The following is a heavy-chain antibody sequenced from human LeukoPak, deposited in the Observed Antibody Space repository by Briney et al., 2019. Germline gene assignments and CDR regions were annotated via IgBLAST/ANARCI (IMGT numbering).Heavy chain of an antibody. V-gene: IGHV3-23*01. CDR1: GFNLNNYA. J-gene: IGHJ4*02. CDR3: AKRAAIDH. Sequence: GGSLRLSCAASGFNLNNYAMNWVRQAPGKGLEWVAAVTGPGDTTYYADSVKGRFIISRDSFKDILYLQMNRLGAEDTALYYCAKRAAIDHWGQGTLVTVSS. D-gene: IGHD2-21*01. CDR2: VTGPGDTT.